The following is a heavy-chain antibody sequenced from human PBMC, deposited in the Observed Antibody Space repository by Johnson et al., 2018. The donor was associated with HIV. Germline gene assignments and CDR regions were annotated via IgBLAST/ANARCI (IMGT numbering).Heavy chain of an antibody. CDR3: AKDTYSHRLTVTESGLDI. V-gene: IGHV3-9*01. D-gene: IGHD4-11*01. J-gene: IGHJ3*02. CDR2: ISWNSGSI. Sequence: VQLVESGGGLVQPGRSLRLSCAASGFTFDDYAMHWVRQAPGKGLEWVSGISWNSGSIAYADSVKGRFTISRDNAKNSLYVQMNSLRAEDTAVYYCAKDTYSHRLTVTESGLDILGQGTMVTVSS. CDR1: GFTFDDYA.